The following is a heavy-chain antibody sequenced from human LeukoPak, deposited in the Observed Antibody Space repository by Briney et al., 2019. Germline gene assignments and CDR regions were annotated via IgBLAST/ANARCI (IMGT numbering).Heavy chain of an antibody. CDR1: GGTISSYY. CDR3: ARVISDGSGSFGMDV. J-gene: IGHJ6*02. V-gene: IGHV4-59*01. CDR2: IYYSGST. Sequence: SETLSLTCTASGGTISSYYWNWIRQPPGKGLEWIGYIYYSGSTNYNPSLKSRVTISVDTSKNQFSLKLSSVTAADTAVYYCARVISDGSGSFGMDVWGQGTTVTVSS. D-gene: IGHD3-10*01.